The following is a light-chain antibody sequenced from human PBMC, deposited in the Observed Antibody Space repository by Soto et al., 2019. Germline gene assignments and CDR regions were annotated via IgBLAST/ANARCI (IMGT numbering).Light chain of an antibody. V-gene: IGKV1-39*01. CDR2: AAC. CDR3: QQSYSTPHT. J-gene: IGKJ2*01. CDR1: QSISSY. Sequence: DIQMTQSPSSLSASVGDRVTITCRASQSISSYLNWYQQKPGKAPKLLIYAACSLQSGVLTRFSGSGSGTDFTLTISSLQPEDFATYYYQQSYSTPHTVGQGNKLEIK.